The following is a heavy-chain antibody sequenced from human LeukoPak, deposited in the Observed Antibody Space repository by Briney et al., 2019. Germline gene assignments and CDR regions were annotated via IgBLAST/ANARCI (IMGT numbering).Heavy chain of an antibody. CDR1: GFTFDDYA. J-gene: IGHJ4*02. V-gene: IGHV3-9*01. CDR3: VSFYETY. D-gene: IGHD2/OR15-2a*01. CDR2: ISWNSGSI. Sequence: QPGRSLRLSCAASGFTFDDYAMHWVRQAPGKGLEWVSGISWNSGSIGYADSVKGRFTISKDNAKNTVYLQMNSLRAEDTAVYYCVSFYETYWGRGTLVTVSS.